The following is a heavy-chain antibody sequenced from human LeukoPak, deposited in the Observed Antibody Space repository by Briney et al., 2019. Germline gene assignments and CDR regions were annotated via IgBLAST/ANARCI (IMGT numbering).Heavy chain of an antibody. D-gene: IGHD3-9*01. V-gene: IGHV1-18*01. CDR3: ARDYYNILTGYPYNAFDM. Sequence: GASVKVSFKASGYTFTTYGINWVRQAPGHALEWVGWISPYNGNTNYTQKLQGRATLTTDTSTSTDYMELRSLRPDDTAVYYCARDYYNILTGYPYNAFDMWGQGTMVTVS. J-gene: IGHJ3*02. CDR1: GYTFTTYG. CDR2: ISPYNGNT.